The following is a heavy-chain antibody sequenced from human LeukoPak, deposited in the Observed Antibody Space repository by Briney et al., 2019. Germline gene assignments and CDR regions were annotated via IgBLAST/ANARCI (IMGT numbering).Heavy chain of an antibody. Sequence: SETLSLTCTVSGGSISSSSYYWGWIRQPPGKGLEWIGSICYSGSTYYNPSLKSRVTISVDTSKNQLSLKLSSVTAADTAVYYCARGGNYDFWSGYFYYFDYWGQGTLVTVSS. CDR1: GGSISSSSYY. D-gene: IGHD3-3*01. V-gene: IGHV4-39*07. CDR3: ARGGNYDFWSGYFYYFDY. CDR2: ICYSGST. J-gene: IGHJ4*02.